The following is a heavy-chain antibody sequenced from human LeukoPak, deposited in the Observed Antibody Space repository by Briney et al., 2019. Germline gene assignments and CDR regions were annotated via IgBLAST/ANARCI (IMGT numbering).Heavy chain of an antibody. Sequence: PGGSLRLSCAAFGFTFSSYGMHWVRQAPGKGLEWVAFIRYDGSNKYYADSVKGRFTISRDNSKNTLYLQMNSLRAEDTAVYYCAKDLLPDADYYDSSGYDYWGQGTLVTVSS. D-gene: IGHD3-22*01. CDR1: GFTFSSYG. V-gene: IGHV3-30*02. J-gene: IGHJ4*02. CDR2: IRYDGSNK. CDR3: AKDLLPDADYYDSSGYDY.